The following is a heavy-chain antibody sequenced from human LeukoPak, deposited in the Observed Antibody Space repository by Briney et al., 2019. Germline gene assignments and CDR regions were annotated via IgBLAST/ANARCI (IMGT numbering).Heavy chain of an antibody. CDR2: IYYSGST. Sequence: SETLSLTCTVSGGSISSSSSSWGWIRQPPGKGLEWIGSIYYSGSTYCKPSLKSRVTISVDTSKNQFSLKLSSVTAADTAVYYCARGDYGGNFSYGMDVWGQGTTVTVSS. D-gene: IGHD4-23*01. V-gene: IGHV4-39*07. CDR3: ARGDYGGNFSYGMDV. CDR1: GGSISSSSSS. J-gene: IGHJ6*02.